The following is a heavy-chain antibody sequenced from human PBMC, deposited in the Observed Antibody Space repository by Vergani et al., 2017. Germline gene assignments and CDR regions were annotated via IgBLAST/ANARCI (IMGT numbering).Heavy chain of an antibody. D-gene: IGHD3-3*01. CDR2: IYYSGST. CDR1: GGSISSYY. V-gene: IGHV4-59*01. CDR3: ARDNYDFWSGYYIDY. J-gene: IGHJ4*02. Sequence: QVQLQESGPGLVKPSETLSLTCTVSGGSISSYYWSWIRQPPGKGLEWIGYIYYSGSTNYNPSLKSRVTISVDTSKNQFSLKLSSVTAADTAVYYCARDNYDFWSGYYIDYWGQGTLVTVSS.